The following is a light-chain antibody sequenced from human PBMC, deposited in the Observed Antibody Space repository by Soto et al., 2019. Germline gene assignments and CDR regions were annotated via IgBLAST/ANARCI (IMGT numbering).Light chain of an antibody. J-gene: IGLJ3*02. Sequence: QSVLTQPPSASGTPGQRVTISSSGSSSNIGSNTVNWYQQLPGTAPKLLIYSNNQRPSGVPDRFSGSKSGTSASLAISGLQSEDEADYYCEAWDDSLNGWVFGGGTKLTVL. CDR1: SSNIGSNT. CDR3: EAWDDSLNGWV. V-gene: IGLV1-44*01. CDR2: SNN.